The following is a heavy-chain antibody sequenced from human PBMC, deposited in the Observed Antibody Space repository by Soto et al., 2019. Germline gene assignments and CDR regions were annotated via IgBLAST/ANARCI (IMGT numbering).Heavy chain of an antibody. CDR3: ARYGASGLYYYFAMDV. Sequence: QVQLQESGPGLLKPSGTLALSCAVSGDSVSSSNWWTLVRQPHGKVLEWIGDILHTGITKSNPSLKRRATMSVTKSQNQSFWKLTAVTAAAPPVYYCARYGASGLYYYFAMDVWAQGTTVTVS. V-gene: IGHV4-4*02. D-gene: IGHD2-2*02. CDR1: GDSVSSSNW. J-gene: IGHJ6*01. CDR2: ILHTGIT.